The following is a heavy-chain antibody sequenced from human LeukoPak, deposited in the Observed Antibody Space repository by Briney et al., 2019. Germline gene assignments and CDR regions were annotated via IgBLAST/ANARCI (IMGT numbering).Heavy chain of an antibody. CDR1: GFTFSTYV. J-gene: IGHJ4*02. CDR2: ISGGGDST. CDR3: AKRERRNGGPFEY. V-gene: IGHV3-23*01. D-gene: IGHD1-26*01. Sequence: GGSLRLSCAASGFTFSTYVMGWVRQAPGKGLEWVSDISGGGDSTFYADSVKGRFTISRDDSKNTLFLQMNNLRTEDTAMYYCAKRERRNGGPFEYWGQGALVTVSS.